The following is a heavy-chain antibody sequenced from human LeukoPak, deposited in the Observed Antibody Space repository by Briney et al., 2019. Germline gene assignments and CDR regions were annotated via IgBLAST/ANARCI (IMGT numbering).Heavy chain of an antibody. CDR1: GYTFTSYD. CDR2: MNPNSGNT. D-gene: IGHD1-26*01. V-gene: IGHV1-8*03. Sequence: ASVKVSCKASGYTFTSYDINWVRQATGQGLEWMGWMNPNSGNTGYAQKFQGRVTITRNTSISTAYMELSSLRAEDTAVYYCAKEGLKWELLHRGYFDYWGQGTLVTVSS. CDR3: AKEGLKWELLHRGYFDY. J-gene: IGHJ4*02.